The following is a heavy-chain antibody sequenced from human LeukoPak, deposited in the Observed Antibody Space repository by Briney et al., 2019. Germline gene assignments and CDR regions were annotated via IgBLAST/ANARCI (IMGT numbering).Heavy chain of an antibody. CDR3: ARAGGVVIPTTSDY. D-gene: IGHD3-3*01. CDR1: GFTFSSYG. Sequence: GGSLRLSCAASGFTFSSYGMHWVRQAPGKGLEWVAVIWYDGSNKYYADSVKGRFTISRDNSKNTLYLQMNSLRAEDTAVYYCARAGGVVIPTTSDYWGQGTLVTVSS. J-gene: IGHJ4*02. CDR2: IWYDGSNK. V-gene: IGHV3-33*01.